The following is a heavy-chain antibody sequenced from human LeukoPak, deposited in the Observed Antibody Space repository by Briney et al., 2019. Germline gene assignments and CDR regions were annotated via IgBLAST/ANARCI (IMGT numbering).Heavy chain of an antibody. CDR2: INSDGSSI. CDR3: ARDPAADDY. Sequence: GGSLRLSCTASGFTFSSYWMHWVRQAPGKGLVWVSRINSDGSSIMYADSVKGRFTISRDNARNTLYLQINSLRAEDTAVYYCARDPAADDYWGQGTLLTVSS. D-gene: IGHD6-13*01. V-gene: IGHV3-74*03. J-gene: IGHJ4*02. CDR1: GFTFSSYW.